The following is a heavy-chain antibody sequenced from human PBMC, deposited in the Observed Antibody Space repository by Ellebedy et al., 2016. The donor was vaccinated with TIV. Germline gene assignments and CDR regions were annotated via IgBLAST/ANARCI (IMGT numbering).Heavy chain of an antibody. CDR3: ARVEGGADAFDI. D-gene: IGHD3-16*01. V-gene: IGHV4-31*03. Sequence: SETLSLXXTVSGGSISSGDYYWSWIRQHPGKGLEWIGYIYYSGSTFYNLSLKSRVTISVDTSKNQFSLKLSSVTAADTAVYYCARVEGGADAFDIWGQGTMVTVSS. J-gene: IGHJ3*02. CDR1: GGSISSGDYY. CDR2: IYYSGST.